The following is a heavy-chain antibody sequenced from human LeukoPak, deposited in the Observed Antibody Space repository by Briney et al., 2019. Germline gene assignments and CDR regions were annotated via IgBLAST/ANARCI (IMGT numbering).Heavy chain of an antibody. V-gene: IGHV3-23*01. D-gene: IGHD2-15*01. Sequence: GGSLRLSCAASGFTFSSYAMSWVRQAPGKGLEWVSAISGSGGSTYYADSVKGRFTISRDNAKNSLYLQMNSLRAEDTAVYYCARVAVELLLVAYYYYMDVWGKGTTVTISS. CDR1: GFTFSSYA. CDR3: ARVAVELLLVAYYYYMDV. CDR2: ISGSGGST. J-gene: IGHJ6*03.